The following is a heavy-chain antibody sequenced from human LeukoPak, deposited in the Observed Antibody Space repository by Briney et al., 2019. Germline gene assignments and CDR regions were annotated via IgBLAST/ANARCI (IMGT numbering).Heavy chain of an antibody. V-gene: IGHV1-2*06. Sequence: GASVKVSCKASGYTFTGYYIHWVRQAPGQGLEWMGRINPNNGGTNYAQKFQGRVTMTRDTSTSTVYMELSSLRSEDTAVYYCARTSPHYYDSSGYLVYWGQGTLVTVSS. CDR1: GYTFTGYY. CDR2: INPNNGGT. CDR3: ARTSPHYYDSSGYLVY. J-gene: IGHJ4*02. D-gene: IGHD3-22*01.